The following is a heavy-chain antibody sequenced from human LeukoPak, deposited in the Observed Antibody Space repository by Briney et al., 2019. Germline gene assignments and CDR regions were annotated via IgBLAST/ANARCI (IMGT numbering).Heavy chain of an antibody. V-gene: IGHV4-30-4*01. CDR1: GGSISSGDYY. CDR3: ARARVVPTVGWFDP. J-gene: IGHJ5*02. CDR2: IYYSGST. D-gene: IGHD2-2*01. Sequence: SETLSLTCTVSGGSISSGDYYWSWIRQPPGKGLEWIGYIYYSGSTYYNPSLKSRVTISVDTSKNQFSLKLSSVTAADTAVYYCARARVVPTVGWFDPRGQGTLVTVSS.